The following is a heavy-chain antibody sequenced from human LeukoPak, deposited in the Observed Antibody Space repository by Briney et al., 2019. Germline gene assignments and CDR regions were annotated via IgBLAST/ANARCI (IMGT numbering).Heavy chain of an antibody. J-gene: IGHJ5*02. D-gene: IGHD2-8*02. CDR1: GGSISSSSYY. Sequence: PSETLSLTCTASGGSISSSSYYWGWIRQPPGKGLEWIGSIYYSGSTYYNPSLKSRVTISVDTSKNQFSLKLSSVTAADTAVYYCARDLVAWFDPWGQGTLVTVSS. CDR3: ARDLVAWFDP. V-gene: IGHV4-39*07. CDR2: IYYSGST.